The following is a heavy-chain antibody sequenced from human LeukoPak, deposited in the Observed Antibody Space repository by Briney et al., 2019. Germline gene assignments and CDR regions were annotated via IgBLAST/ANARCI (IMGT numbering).Heavy chain of an antibody. CDR1: GGSISSSSYY. CDR3: ARDATGEFDP. J-gene: IGHJ5*02. V-gene: IGHV4-39*07. Sequence: SETLSLTCTVSGGSISSSSYYWGWIRQPPGKGLEWIGSIYYSGSTYYNPSLKSRVTISVDTSKNQFSLKLSSVTAADTAVYYCARDATGEFDPWGQGTLVTVSS. D-gene: IGHD7-27*01. CDR2: IYYSGST.